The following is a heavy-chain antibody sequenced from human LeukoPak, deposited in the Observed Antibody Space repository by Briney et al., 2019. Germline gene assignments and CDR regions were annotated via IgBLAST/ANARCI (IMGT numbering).Heavy chain of an antibody. Sequence: PGGSLRLSCAASGFTFSSFAMSWVPRAPGRGLGWVSAISGGGGSTYYADSVKGRLTISRDNSTNTLYLQTNSLRAEDTAVYYCAKGTVMTPNYFDYWGQGTLVTVSS. CDR1: GFTFSSFA. CDR2: ISGGGGST. J-gene: IGHJ4*02. V-gene: IGHV3-23*01. D-gene: IGHD2-8*01. CDR3: AKGTVMTPNYFDY.